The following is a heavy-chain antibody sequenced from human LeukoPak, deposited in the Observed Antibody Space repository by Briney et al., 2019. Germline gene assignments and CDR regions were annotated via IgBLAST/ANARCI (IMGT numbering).Heavy chain of an antibody. CDR1: GYTFTSYG. V-gene: IGHV1-18*01. CDR2: ISVYNGNT. D-gene: IGHD1-26*01. Sequence: ASVKVSCKASGYTFTSYGISWVRQAPGQGLEWMGWISVYNGNTNYAQKFQGRVTMTTDTSTSTAYMELRSLRSDDTAVYYCASGKSIVGATDAGWFDPWGQGTLVTVSS. CDR3: ASGKSIVGATDAGWFDP. J-gene: IGHJ5*02.